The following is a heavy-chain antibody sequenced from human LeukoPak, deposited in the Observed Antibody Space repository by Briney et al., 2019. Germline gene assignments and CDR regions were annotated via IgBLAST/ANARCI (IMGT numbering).Heavy chain of an antibody. D-gene: IGHD4-23*01. CDR3: ARVAAGYSVNYFDY. J-gene: IGHJ4*02. V-gene: IGHV3-7*01. CDR2: VKQDGSQK. CDR1: GFTFSSYW. Sequence: GGSLRLSCAASGFTFSSYWMSWVRQAPGKGLEWVANVKQDGSQKYYADSVRGRFTISRDNAKNSLYLQMNSLRDEDTAVYYCARVAAGYSVNYFDYWGQGTLVTVSS.